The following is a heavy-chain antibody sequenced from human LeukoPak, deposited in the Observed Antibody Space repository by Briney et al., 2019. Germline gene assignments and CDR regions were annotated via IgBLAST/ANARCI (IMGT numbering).Heavy chain of an antibody. D-gene: IGHD3-10*01. V-gene: IGHV3-23*01. CDR3: ATGAITMVRGVIRSAFDY. Sequence: GGSLSLSCAASGFTFNTYAMSWVRQAPGKGLEWVSAITGSGGATFYADSVKGRLDISRDNSKNTLYLQMNSLRAEDTAVYYCATGAITMVRGVIRSAFDYWGQGTLVTVSS. CDR1: GFTFNTYA. CDR2: ITGSGGAT. J-gene: IGHJ4*02.